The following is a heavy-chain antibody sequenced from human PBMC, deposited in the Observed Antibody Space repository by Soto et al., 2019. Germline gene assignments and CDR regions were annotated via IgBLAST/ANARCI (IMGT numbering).Heavy chain of an antibody. V-gene: IGHV4-39*01. Sequence: QLQLQESGPGLVKPSETLSLTCTVSGGSISSSSYYWGWIRQPPGKGLEWIWSIYYSGSTYYNPSLKGRFTISVDTSKNKFYLNLRSVTAADTAVSYCASLFAAVLLRRPFDYWGQGTMVTVSS. D-gene: IGHD2-2*01. CDR2: IYYSGST. CDR1: GGSISSSSYY. J-gene: IGHJ4*02. CDR3: ASLFAAVLLRRPFDY.